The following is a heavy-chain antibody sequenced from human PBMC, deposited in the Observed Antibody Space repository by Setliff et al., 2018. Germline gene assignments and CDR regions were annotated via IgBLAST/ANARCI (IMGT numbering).Heavy chain of an antibody. CDR1: GASISSYY. D-gene: IGHD3-22*01. J-gene: IGHJ4*02. CDR3: ARHRRDSSGNYFVGLYYFDY. Sequence: TLSLTCTVSGASISSYYWSWIRQPPGKGLEWIGYIYYGGTTNYNPSLKSRVSISLDTSKSQFSLRLSSPTAADTAVYYCARHRRDSSGNYFVGLYYFDYWGQGTPVTVSS. V-gene: IGHV4-59*08. CDR2: IYYGGTT.